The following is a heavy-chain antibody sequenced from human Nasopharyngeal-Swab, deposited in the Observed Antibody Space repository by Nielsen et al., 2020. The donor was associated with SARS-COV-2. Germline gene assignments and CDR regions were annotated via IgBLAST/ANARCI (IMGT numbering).Heavy chain of an antibody. CDR3: ARGLSGIVPSPILGLGPYYYYYYMDV. CDR1: GVSFSADY. V-gene: IGHV4-34*01. CDR2: INHSGST. D-gene: IGHD7-27*01. J-gene: IGHJ6*03. Sequence: SETLSLTCAVSGVSFSADYWGWIRQPPGRGLAWIGEINHSGSTNYNPSLKSRVTISVDPSKNQFSLRLSSVTAADTAVYYCARGLSGIVPSPILGLGPYYYYYYMDVWGKGTTVTVSS.